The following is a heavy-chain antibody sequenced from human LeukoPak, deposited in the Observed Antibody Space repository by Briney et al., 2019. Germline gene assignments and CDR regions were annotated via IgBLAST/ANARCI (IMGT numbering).Heavy chain of an antibody. CDR2: IYYSGST. CDR3: ARQSDYVWGSYRIRYFDY. D-gene: IGHD3-16*02. CDR1: GGSFSGYY. Sequence: SETLSLTCAVYGGSFSGYYWGWIRQPPGKGLEWIGSIYYSGSTYYNPSLKSRVTISVDTSKNQFSLKLSSVTAADTAVYYCARQSDYVWGSYRIRYFDYWGQGTLVTVSS. J-gene: IGHJ4*02. V-gene: IGHV4-39*01.